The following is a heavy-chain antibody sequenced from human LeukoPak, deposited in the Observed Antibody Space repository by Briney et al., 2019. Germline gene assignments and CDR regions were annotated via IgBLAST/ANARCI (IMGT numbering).Heavy chain of an antibody. V-gene: IGHV1-69*05. Sequence: SVKVSCKASGGTFSSYAISWVRQAPGQGLEWMGGIIPIFGTANYAQKFQGRVTITTDESTSTAYMELSSLRSEDTAVYYCASWWTSCHQDAFDIWGQGTMVTVSS. J-gene: IGHJ3*02. CDR2: IIPIFGTA. D-gene: IGHD2-2*01. CDR3: ASWWTSCHQDAFDI. CDR1: GGTFSSYA.